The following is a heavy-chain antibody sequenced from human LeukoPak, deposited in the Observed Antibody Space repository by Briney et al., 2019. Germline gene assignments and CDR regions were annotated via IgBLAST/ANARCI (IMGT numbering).Heavy chain of an antibody. CDR2: ISGSGGST. CDR3: AAPPGLSSSPRWGYYYYYGMDV. CDR1: GFTSSSYA. Sequence: GGSLRLSCAASGFTSSSYAMSWVRQAPGKGLEWVSAISGSGGSTYYADSVKGRFTISRDNSKNTLYLQMNSLRAEDTAVYYCAAPPGLSSSPRWGYYYYYGMDVWGQGTMVTVSS. V-gene: IGHV3-23*01. D-gene: IGHD6-6*01. J-gene: IGHJ6*02.